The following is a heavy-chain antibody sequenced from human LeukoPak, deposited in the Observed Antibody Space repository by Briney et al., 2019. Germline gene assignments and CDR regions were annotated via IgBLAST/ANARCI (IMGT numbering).Heavy chain of an antibody. V-gene: IGHV3-21*01. J-gene: IGHJ4*02. Sequence: PGGSLRLSCAASGFIFSGYSMNCVRQAPGKGLEWGSSISESSSHISYADSVKGRVTISRDNAKKSLYVQLGSLRVDDTAVYYCERGVVSAAFDYWGQGTLVTVSS. CDR3: ERGVVSAAFDY. D-gene: IGHD2-2*01. CDR2: ISESSSHI. CDR1: GFIFSGYS.